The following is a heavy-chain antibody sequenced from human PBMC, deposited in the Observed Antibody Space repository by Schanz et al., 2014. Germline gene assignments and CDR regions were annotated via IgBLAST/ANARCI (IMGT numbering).Heavy chain of an antibody. CDR2: ISDSGDST. V-gene: IGHV3-11*05. D-gene: IGHD6-13*01. J-gene: IGHJ4*02. CDR3: ARDSGSSSWYPSDY. CDR1: GFTVSSNY. Sequence: QVQLVESGGGLVKPGGSLRLSCAASGFTVSSNYMTWIRQAPGKGLEWVSDISDSGDSTHYADSVKGRFTISRDNSNNTVFLQMNSLRAEDTAVYYCARDSGSSSWYPSDYWGQGTLVTVSS.